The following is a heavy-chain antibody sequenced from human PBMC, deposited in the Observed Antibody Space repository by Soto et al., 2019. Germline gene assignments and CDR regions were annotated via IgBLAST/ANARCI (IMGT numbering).Heavy chain of an antibody. CDR3: TRAGGSNRDDFYYYGMDV. D-gene: IGHD3-3*01. V-gene: IGHV3-30*04. CDR2: ISYDGRNK. CDR1: GFSFRNYA. Sequence: PGGSLRLSCAASGFSFRNYAMHWVRQAPGKGLQWVAVISYDGRNKYYKDSVKGRFTISRDNSKNTLDLQMNSLRVEDTAVYYCTRAGGSNRDDFYYYGMDVWGQGTTVTVSS. J-gene: IGHJ6*02.